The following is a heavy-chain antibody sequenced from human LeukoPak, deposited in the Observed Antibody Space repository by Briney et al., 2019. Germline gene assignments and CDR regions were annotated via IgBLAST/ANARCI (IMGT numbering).Heavy chain of an antibody. J-gene: IGHJ4*02. D-gene: IGHD2-15*01. V-gene: IGHV3-23*01. CDR2: IDGSGTTT. CDR1: GFTFSSYG. Sequence: GGSLRLSCAASGFTFSSYGMHWVRQAPGKGLEWVSAIDGSGTTTYYADSVKGRFTISRDNSKNTLYLQVNSLRTEDTAVYYCAKASHSGYCSGGTCYQIDYWSQGTLVTVSS. CDR3: AKASHSGYCSGGTCYQIDY.